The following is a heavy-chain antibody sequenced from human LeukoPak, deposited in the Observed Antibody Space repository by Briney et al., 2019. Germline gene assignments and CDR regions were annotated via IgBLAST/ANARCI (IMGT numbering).Heavy chain of an antibody. CDR2: ISGSGGST. D-gene: IGHD6-19*01. Sequence: PGGSLRLSCAASGFTFSSYAMSWVRQAPGKGLEWVSAISGSGGSTYYADSVKGRFTISRDNSKNTLYLQMNSLRAEDTAVYYCAKTGRIAVAGTANDYWGQGTLVTVSS. CDR1: GFTFSSYA. V-gene: IGHV3-23*01. J-gene: IGHJ4*02. CDR3: AKTGRIAVAGTANDY.